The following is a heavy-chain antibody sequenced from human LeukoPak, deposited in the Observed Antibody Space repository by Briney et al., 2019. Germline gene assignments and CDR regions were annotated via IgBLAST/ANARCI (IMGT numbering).Heavy chain of an antibody. CDR1: GGSISSYY. V-gene: IGHV4-59*01. CDR3: ARVLGGDYGYYYYGMDV. Sequence: SETLSLTCTVSGGSISSYYGSWIRQPPGKGLEWIGYIYYSGSTNYNPSLKSRVTISVDTSKNQFSLKLSSVTAADTAVYYCARVLGGDYGYYYYGMDVWGQGTTVTVSS. D-gene: IGHD4-17*01. CDR2: IYYSGST. J-gene: IGHJ6*02.